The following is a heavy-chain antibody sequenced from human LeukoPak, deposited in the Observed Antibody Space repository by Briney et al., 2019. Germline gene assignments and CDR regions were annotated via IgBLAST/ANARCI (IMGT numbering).Heavy chain of an antibody. V-gene: IGHV1-18*01. Sequence: ASVKVSCKASGYTFTSYGISWVRQAPGQGLEWMGWISACNGNTNYAQKLQGRVTMTTDTSTSTAYMELRSLRSDDTAVYYWARDDEYSSGWYGIDYWGQGTLVTVSS. CDR3: ARDDEYSSGWYGIDY. D-gene: IGHD6-19*01. CDR2: ISACNGNT. CDR1: GYTFTSYG. J-gene: IGHJ4*02.